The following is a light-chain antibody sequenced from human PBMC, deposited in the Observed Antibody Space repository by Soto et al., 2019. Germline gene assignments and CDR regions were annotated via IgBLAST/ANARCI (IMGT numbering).Light chain of an antibody. Sequence: EIVLTQSPGTLSLSPGERATLSCRASQSVSSSYLAWYQQKPGQAPRLLIYGASSRATGITDRFSGSGSGTDFTLTISRLEPEEVAVYYCNQYDSSPLTFGGGTKVEIK. CDR2: GAS. CDR3: NQYDSSPLT. V-gene: IGKV3-20*01. CDR1: QSVSSSY. J-gene: IGKJ4*01.